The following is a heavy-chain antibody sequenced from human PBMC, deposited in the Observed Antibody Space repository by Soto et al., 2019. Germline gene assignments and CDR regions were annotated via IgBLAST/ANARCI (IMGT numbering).Heavy chain of an antibody. D-gene: IGHD5-12*01. J-gene: IGHJ2*01. Sequence: QVQLVQSGGEVKKPGASVKVSCEASGYTFTTYAIHWVRQAPGQNLEWVGWINAGSGKTKSSQKFQGRVTITRDTSANTAALDLSSLTSEDTAVYYCARAGYNGNWYFDLWGRGTLVTVSS. CDR1: GYTFTTYA. CDR3: ARAGYNGNWYFDL. CDR2: INAGSGKT. V-gene: IGHV1-3*01.